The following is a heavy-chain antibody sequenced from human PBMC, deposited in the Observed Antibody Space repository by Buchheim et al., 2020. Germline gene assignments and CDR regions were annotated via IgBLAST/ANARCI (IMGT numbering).Heavy chain of an antibody. D-gene: IGHD2-21*02. J-gene: IGHJ6*04. Sequence: QVQLQESGPGLVKPSETLSLTCNVSGGSITGSYWSWIRQPPGKGLEWIGYVSASGDSIYNPSLESRVTMSVDTPKNQFSLKLRSAAAADAAVYYCARDCGGDCYGHYYGLDVWGKGTT. V-gene: IGHV4-59*12. CDR3: ARDCGGDCYGHYYGLDV. CDR2: VSASGDS. CDR1: GGSITGSY.